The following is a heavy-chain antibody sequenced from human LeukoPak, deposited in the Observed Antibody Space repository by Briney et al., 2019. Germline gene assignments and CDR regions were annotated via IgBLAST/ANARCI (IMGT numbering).Heavy chain of an antibody. CDR2: INPNSGGT. V-gene: IGHV1-2*02. J-gene: IGHJ4*02. CDR3: ARGDDSGYVSFEY. CDR1: GYTFSGYG. Sequence: ASVKVSCKASGYTFSGYGMAWVRQAPGQGLEWMGWINPNSGGTNYAQKFQGRVTMTRDTSISTAYMELSRLRSDDTAVYYCARGDDSGYVSFEYWGQGTLVTVSS. D-gene: IGHD5-12*01.